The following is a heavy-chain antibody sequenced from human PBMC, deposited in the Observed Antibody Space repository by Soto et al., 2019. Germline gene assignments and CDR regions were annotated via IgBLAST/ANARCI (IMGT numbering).Heavy chain of an antibody. D-gene: IGHD6-6*01. V-gene: IGHV5-51*01. J-gene: IGHJ6*02. CDR3: ARDPSALGYYYYGMDV. CDR1: GCGFPKYY. Sequence: GACLKISCKGSGCGFPKYYIGSVRQMPGKDLEWMAIVYPDDSDTRYSPSFQGQVTISADKSISTAYLQMNSLRADDTAVYYCARDPSALGYYYYGMDVWGQGTTVTVSS. CDR2: VYPDDSDT.